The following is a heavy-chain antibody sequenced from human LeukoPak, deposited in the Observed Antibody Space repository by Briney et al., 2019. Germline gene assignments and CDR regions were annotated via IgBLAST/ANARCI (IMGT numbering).Heavy chain of an antibody. J-gene: IGHJ5*02. D-gene: IGHD3-16*02. CDR2: IYYSGST. Sequence: PSETLPLTCTVSGGSISSGDYYWSWIRQPPGKGLEWIGYIYYSGSTYYNPSLKSRVTISVDTSKNQFSLKLSSVTAADTAVYYCARGKVKAFGGVIVSFDPWGQGTLVTVSS. CDR1: GGSISSGDYY. V-gene: IGHV4-30-4*08. CDR3: ARGKVKAFGGVIVSFDP.